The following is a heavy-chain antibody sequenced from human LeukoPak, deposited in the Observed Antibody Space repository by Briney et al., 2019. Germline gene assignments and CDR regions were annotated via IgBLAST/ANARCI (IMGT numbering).Heavy chain of an antibody. CDR2: IYHSGST. V-gene: IGHV4-4*02. J-gene: IGHJ4*02. D-gene: IGHD4-17*01. CDR3: ARDLGDYGDYPRDY. Sequence: SGTLSLTCAVSGGSISSSNWWSWVRQPPGKGLEWIGEIYHSGSTNYNPSLKSRVTISVDKSKNQFSLKLSSVSAADTAVYYCARDLGDYGDYPRDYWGQGTLVTVSS. CDR1: GGSISSSNW.